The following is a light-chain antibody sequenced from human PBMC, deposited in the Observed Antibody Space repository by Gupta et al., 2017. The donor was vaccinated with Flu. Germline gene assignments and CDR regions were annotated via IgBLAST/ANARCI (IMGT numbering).Light chain of an antibody. CDR2: KAS. CDR1: PSINTW. J-gene: IGKJ2*01. CDR3: QQYHTYPIT. Sequence: GDRVTITCRASPSINTWLAWYQQKSGKAPTVLIYKASTLKSGVPSRSSGSGSGTEFTLTISGLQPDDFATYYCQQYHTYPITFGQGTKVEI. V-gene: IGKV1-5*03.